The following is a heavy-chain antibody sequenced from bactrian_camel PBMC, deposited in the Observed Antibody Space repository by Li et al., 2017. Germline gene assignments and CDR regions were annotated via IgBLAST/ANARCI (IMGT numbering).Heavy chain of an antibody. V-gene: IGHV3S53*01. D-gene: IGHD7*01. CDR3: AAVVGCSTAPWLRDPGQRQGPIY. CDR2: IDENGRP. J-gene: IGHJ4*01. CDR1: GDTFSDYC. Sequence: VQLVESGGGSVQAGGSLRVSCEVSGDTFSDYCMGWFRQSPGQQREGVAAIDENGRPTYADSVKGRFTIARDNAENALYLQMNILKPEDTAMYYCAAVVGCSTAPWLRDPGQRQGPIYWGQGTQVTV.